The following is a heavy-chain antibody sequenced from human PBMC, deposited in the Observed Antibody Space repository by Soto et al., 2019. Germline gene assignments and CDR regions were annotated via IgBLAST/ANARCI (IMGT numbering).Heavy chain of an antibody. J-gene: IGHJ4*02. Sequence: EVQLSGSGGGLVQPGGSRRLSCAASGFTFSSYAMSWVRQAPGKGLEWVSAISGSSTSTYYADSVKGRFTISRDNSKNTLYLQMNSLRAEDTAVYYCAKDPSSGFAMENYFDYWGQGTLVTVSS. CDR1: GFTFSSYA. V-gene: IGHV3-23*01. D-gene: IGHD3-10*01. CDR3: AKDPSSGFAMENYFDY. CDR2: ISGSSTST.